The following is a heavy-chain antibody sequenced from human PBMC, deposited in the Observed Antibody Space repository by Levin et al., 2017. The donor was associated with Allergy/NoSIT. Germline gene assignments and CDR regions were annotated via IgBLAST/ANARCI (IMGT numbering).Heavy chain of an antibody. Sequence: PGGSLRLSCAASGFTFSSYAMHWVRQAPGKGLEWVAVISYDGSNKYYADSVKGRFTISRDNSKNTLYLQMNSLRAEDTAVYYCARPAITMVRGGAFDIWGQGTMVTVSS. CDR1: GFTFSSYA. CDR2: ISYDGSNK. V-gene: IGHV3-30-3*01. D-gene: IGHD3-10*01. J-gene: IGHJ3*02. CDR3: ARPAITMVRGGAFDI.